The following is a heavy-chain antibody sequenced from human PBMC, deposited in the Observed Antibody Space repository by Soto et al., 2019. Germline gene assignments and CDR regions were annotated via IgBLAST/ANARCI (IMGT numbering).Heavy chain of an antibody. CDR2: ISGSGGRT. D-gene: IGHD3-16*01. CDR1: GFTFSSYA. CDR3: AKGGYYSLFDI. Sequence: GGSLRLSCAASGFTFSSYAMSWVRQTPGKGLEWVSGISGSGGRTYYADSVKGRFTISRDNSNNTLSLQMHILRVEDTAVYFCAKGGYYSLFDIWGQGTMVTVSS. J-gene: IGHJ3*02. V-gene: IGHV3-23*01.